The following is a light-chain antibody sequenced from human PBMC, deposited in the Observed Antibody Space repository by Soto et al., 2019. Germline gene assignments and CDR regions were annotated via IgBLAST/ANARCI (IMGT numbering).Light chain of an antibody. Sequence: EIVMTQSPATLSVSPGERATLSCRASQSISSNLAWYQQKPGQAPRLLIYGASTRATGIPATFSGSGSGTDSTLTISSLQAEDFAVYYCQQYNNFPITFGTGTKLDIK. CDR2: GAS. CDR1: QSISSN. V-gene: IGKV3-15*01. CDR3: QQYNNFPIT. J-gene: IGKJ3*01.